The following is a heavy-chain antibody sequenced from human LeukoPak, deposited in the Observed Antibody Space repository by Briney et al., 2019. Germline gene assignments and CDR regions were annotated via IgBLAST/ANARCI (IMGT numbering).Heavy chain of an antibody. J-gene: IGHJ4*02. CDR2: ISPYNGNT. Sequence: ASVKVSCKASGYTFVSHGLSWVRPAPGQGLEWMGWISPYNGNTRYAQNFQGRLTMTTDTSASTAYMELRSLKYDDTAFYYCARVGGYGSGENDSWGQGTLVTVSS. D-gene: IGHD3-10*01. V-gene: IGHV1-18*01. CDR1: GYTFVSHG. CDR3: ARVGGYGSGENDS.